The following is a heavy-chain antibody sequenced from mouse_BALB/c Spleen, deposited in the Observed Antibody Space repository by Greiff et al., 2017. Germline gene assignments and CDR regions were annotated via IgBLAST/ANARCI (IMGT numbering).Heavy chain of an antibody. CDR3: TRSENFDY. CDR2: INPSNGGT. CDR1: GYTFTSYY. V-gene: IGHV1S81*02. Sequence: FQLQQPGAELVKPGASVKLSCKASGYTFTSYYMYWVKQRPGQGLEWIGGINPSNGGTNFNEKFKSKATLTVDKSSSTAYMQLSSLTSEDSAVYYCTRSENFDYWGQGTTLTVSS. J-gene: IGHJ2*01.